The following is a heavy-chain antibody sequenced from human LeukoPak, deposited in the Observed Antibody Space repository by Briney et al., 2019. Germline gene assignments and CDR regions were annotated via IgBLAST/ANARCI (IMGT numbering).Heavy chain of an antibody. D-gene: IGHD3-10*01. Sequence: GGSLRLSCAVSGSTFSTYEMNWVRQAPGKGLEWVSYISSSGSTRYYADSVKGRFTISRDNAKNSLYLQMNSLRAEDTAVYYCARDRRFGEQYNWFDPWGQGTLVTVSS. J-gene: IGHJ5*02. V-gene: IGHV3-48*03. CDR1: GSTFSTYE. CDR2: ISSSGSTR. CDR3: ARDRRFGEQYNWFDP.